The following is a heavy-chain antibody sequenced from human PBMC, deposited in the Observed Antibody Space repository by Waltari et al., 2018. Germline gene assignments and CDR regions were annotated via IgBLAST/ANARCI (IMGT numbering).Heavy chain of an antibody. CDR2: INTNRGGT. CDR1: GYTFTGYY. D-gene: IGHD3-10*01. V-gene: IGHV1-2*02. Sequence: QVQLVQSGAEVKKPGASVKVSCKASGYTFTGYYMHWVRQAPGQGLEWMEGINTNRGGTNYGKKFKGRDTMTRETAISTAYMELSRLRSDDTAVYYCARHSRGGLHDYWGQGTLVTVSS. J-gene: IGHJ4*02. CDR3: ARHSRGGLHDY.